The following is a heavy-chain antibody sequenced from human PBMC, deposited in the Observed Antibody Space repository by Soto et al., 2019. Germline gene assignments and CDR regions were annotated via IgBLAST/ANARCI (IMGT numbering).Heavy chain of an antibody. CDR2: VDGSGAAP. Sequence: GGSLRLSCATSGFTFINHAMTWVRQAPGKAPQWVATVDGSGAAPFYAESVKGRFTISRDNSKNTLYLQMNSLRAEDTAVYFCAKWEVFVTGHLATQSSLDSWGQGTPVTVSS. CDR1: GFTFINHA. J-gene: IGHJ4*02. CDR3: AKWEVFVTGHLATQSSLDS. D-gene: IGHD3-9*01. V-gene: IGHV3-23*01.